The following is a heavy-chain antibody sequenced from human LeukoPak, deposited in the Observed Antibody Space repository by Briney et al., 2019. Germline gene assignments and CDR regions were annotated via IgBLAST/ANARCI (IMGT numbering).Heavy chain of an antibody. CDR3: ASPTLGIGAFDI. J-gene: IGHJ3*02. CDR2: ISAYNGNT. Sequence: ASVKVSCKASGYTFTSYGISWVRQAPGQGLEWMGWISAYNGNTNYAQKLQGRVTMTTDTSTSTAYMELRSLRSDDTAVYYCASPTLGIGAFDIWGQGTMVTVSS. D-gene: IGHD7-27*01. CDR1: GYTFTSYG. V-gene: IGHV1-18*01.